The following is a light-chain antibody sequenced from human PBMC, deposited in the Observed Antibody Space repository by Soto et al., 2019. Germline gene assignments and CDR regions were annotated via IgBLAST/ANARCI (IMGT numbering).Light chain of an antibody. J-gene: IGLJ3*02. CDR1: SGSVSPSYY. Sequence: QAVVTQEPSFSVSPGGTVTLTCGLSSGSVSPSYYPTWYQQTPGQPPRTLIYSTNTRSSGVPDRFSGSILGNKAALTITGAQADDESDYYCVLFQGSGLWVFGGGTQLTVL. CDR3: VLFQGSGLWV. V-gene: IGLV8-61*01. CDR2: STN.